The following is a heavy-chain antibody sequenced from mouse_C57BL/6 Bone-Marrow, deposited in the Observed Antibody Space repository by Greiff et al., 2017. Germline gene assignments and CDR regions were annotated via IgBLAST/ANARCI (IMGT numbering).Heavy chain of an antibody. J-gene: IGHJ4*01. Sequence: QVQLQQPGAELVMPGASVKLSCKASGYTFTSYWMHWVKQRPGQGLEWIGEIDPSDSYTNYNQKFKGKATLTVDKSSSTAYMQLSILTSEDAAVYFCSRGNSKGGYAMDYGGQGTSVTVSA. CDR1: GYTFTSYW. V-gene: IGHV1-69*01. D-gene: IGHD2-5*01. CDR2: IDPSDSYT. CDR3: SRGNSKGGYAMDY.